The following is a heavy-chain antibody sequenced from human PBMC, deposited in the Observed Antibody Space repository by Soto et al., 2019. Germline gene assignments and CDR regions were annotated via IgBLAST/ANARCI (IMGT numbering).Heavy chain of an antibody. Sequence: ASVKVSCKASGYSFTNYGISWVRQAPGQGLEWMGWISVYNGNTNFAQKLQGRVTMTTDTSTSTAYMELRSLRSEDTAVYYCAREPYYDSTGPDAFDIWGQGTMVTVSS. D-gene: IGHD3-22*01. V-gene: IGHV1-18*01. CDR2: ISVYNGNT. CDR1: GYSFTNYG. J-gene: IGHJ3*02. CDR3: AREPYYDSTGPDAFDI.